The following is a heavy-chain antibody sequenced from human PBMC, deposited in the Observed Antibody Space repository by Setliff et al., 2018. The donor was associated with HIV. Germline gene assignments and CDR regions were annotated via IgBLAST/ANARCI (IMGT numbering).Heavy chain of an antibody. CDR2: IREDGIEK. CDR1: GFAFPGFW. D-gene: IGHD3-10*01. V-gene: IGHV3-7*01. Sequence: GGSLRLSCAASGFAFPGFWMSWVRQAPGKGLEWVAKIREDGIEKYYVDSVKGRFTISRDNAETSLYLQLNSRRAEDTALYYCARINKIRLSRGVNPYYLDYWGQGTLVTVSS. CDR3: ARINKIRLSRGVNPYYLDY. J-gene: IGHJ4*02.